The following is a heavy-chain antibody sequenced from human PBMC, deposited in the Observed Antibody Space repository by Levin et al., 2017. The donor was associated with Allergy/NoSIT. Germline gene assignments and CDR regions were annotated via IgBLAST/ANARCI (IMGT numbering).Heavy chain of an antibody. CDR1: GGSFSGYY. V-gene: IGHV4-34*01. CDR3: ARARGWAARPDGWFDP. D-gene: IGHD6-6*01. Sequence: SETLSLTCAVYGGSFSGYYWSWIRQPPGKGLEWIGEINHSGSTNYNPSLKSRLTISVDTSKNQFSLKLSSVTAADTAVYYCARARGWAARPDGWFDPWGQGTLVTVSS. J-gene: IGHJ5*02. CDR2: INHSGST.